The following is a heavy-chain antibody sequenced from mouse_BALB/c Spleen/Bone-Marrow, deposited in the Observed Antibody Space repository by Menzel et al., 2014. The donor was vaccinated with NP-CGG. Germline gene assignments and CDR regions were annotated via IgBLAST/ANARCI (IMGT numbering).Heavy chain of an antibody. D-gene: IGHD2-2*01. J-gene: IGHJ2*01. CDR1: GFNVKYTY. Sequence: VQLQHSGAELVKPGASVKLSCTASGFNVKYTYIHWVKQRPEQGLEWIGRIDPANGNTKYDPKFQGKATITADTSSNTAYLQLSSLTSEDTAVYYCASYVYGYYFDYWGQGTTLTVSS. V-gene: IGHV14-3*02. CDR2: IDPANGNT. CDR3: ASYVYGYYFDY.